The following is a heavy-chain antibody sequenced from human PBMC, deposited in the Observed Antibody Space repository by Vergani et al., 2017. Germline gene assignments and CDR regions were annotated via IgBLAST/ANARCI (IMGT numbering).Heavy chain of an antibody. Sequence: EVQLVESGGGLVKPGGSLRLSCAASGFTFSNAWMSWVRQAPGKGLEWVGRIKSKTDGGTTDYAAPVKGRFTISRDDSKNTLYLQMNSLRAEDTAVYYCAKANEGIVLYWGQGTLVTVSS. CDR2: IKSKTDGGTT. J-gene: IGHJ4*02. CDR3: AKANEGIVLY. D-gene: IGHD1-26*01. CDR1: GFTFSNAW. V-gene: IGHV3-15*01.